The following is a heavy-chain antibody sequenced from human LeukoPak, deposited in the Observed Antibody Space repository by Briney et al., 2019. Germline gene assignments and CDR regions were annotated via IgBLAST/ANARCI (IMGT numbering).Heavy chain of an antibody. J-gene: IGHJ5*02. V-gene: IGHV1-69*05. CDR1: GGTFSSYA. D-gene: IGHD2-2*01. CDR3: ARGGVIVVVPAAIGGNNWFDP. CDR2: IIPIFGTA. Sequence: GASVEVSCKASGGTFSSYAISWVRQAPGQGLEWMGGIIPIFGTANYAQKFQGRVTITTDESTSTAYMELSSLRSEDTAVYYCARGGVIVVVPAAIGGNNWFDPWGQGTLVTVSS.